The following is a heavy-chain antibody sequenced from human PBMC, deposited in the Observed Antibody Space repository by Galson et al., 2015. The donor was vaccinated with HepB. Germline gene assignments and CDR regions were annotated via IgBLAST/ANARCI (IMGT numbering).Heavy chain of an antibody. CDR3: VEAALH. V-gene: IGHV3-7*03. D-gene: IGHD6-6*01. Sequence: SLRLSCAASGFSFSTHWMSWVRQAPGKGLQWVANIKEDGSEIYYADSVKGRFSISRDNAKKSLYLQMNSLRAEDTAVYYWVEAALHWGQGALVTVSS. CDR1: GFSFSTHW. J-gene: IGHJ4*02. CDR2: IKEDGSEI.